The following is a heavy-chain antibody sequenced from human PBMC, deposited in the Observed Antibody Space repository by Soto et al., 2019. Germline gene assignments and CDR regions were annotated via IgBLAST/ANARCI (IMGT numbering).Heavy chain of an antibody. CDR2: INHSGST. D-gene: IGHD3-10*01. V-gene: IGHV4-34*01. Sequence: QVQLQQWGAGLLKPSETLSLTCAVYGGSFSGYYWSWIRQPPGKGLEWIGEINHSGSTNYNPSLKSRVAISVDTSKNQFSLKLSSVTAADTAVYYCASRYYYGSGNNWFDPWGQGTLVTVSS. J-gene: IGHJ5*02. CDR3: ASRYYYGSGNNWFDP. CDR1: GGSFSGYY.